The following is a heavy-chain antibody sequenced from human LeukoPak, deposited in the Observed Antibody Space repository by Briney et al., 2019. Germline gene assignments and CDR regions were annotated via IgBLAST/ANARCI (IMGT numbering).Heavy chain of an antibody. D-gene: IGHD1-14*01. CDR3: TTESFLLTQNAFDI. CDR2: IKSKTDGGTT. V-gene: IGHV3-15*01. Sequence: PGGSLRLSCAASGFTFSNAWMSWVRQAPGKGLEWVGRIKSKTDGGTTDYAAPVKGRFTISRDDSKNTLYLQMNSLKTEDTAVYYCTTESFLLTQNAFDIWGQGTMVTVSS. CDR1: GFTFSNAW. J-gene: IGHJ3*02.